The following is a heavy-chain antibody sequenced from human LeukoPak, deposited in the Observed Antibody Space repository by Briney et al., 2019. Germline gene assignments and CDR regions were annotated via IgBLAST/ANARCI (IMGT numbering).Heavy chain of an antibody. CDR3: AREAPENFAFDY. CDR1: GGTFSSYA. J-gene: IGHJ4*02. CDR2: IIPIFGTA. Sequence: SVKVSCKASGGTFSSYAISWVRQAPGQGLEWMGGIIPIFGTANYAQKFQGRVTITADESTSTAYMELSSLRSEDTAVYYCAREAPENFAFDYWGQGTLVTVSS. V-gene: IGHV1-69*13. D-gene: IGHD2/OR15-2a*01.